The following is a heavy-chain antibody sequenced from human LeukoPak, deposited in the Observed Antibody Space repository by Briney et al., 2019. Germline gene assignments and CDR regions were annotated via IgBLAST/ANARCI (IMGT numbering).Heavy chain of an antibody. CDR1: GGSISSGSYY. V-gene: IGHV4-30-4*08. CDR3: ARVFVVVVAAHFDY. Sequence: SQTLSLTCTVSGGSISSGSYYWSWIRQPPGKGLEWIGYIYYSGSTYYNPSLKSRVTISVDTSKNQFSLKLSSVTAADTAVYYCARVFVVVVAAHFDYWGQGTLVTVSS. D-gene: IGHD2-15*01. J-gene: IGHJ4*02. CDR2: IYYSGST.